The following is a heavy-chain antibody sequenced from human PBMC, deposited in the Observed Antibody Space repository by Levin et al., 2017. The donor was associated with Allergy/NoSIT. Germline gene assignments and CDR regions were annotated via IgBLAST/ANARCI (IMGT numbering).Heavy chain of an antibody. CDR1: GFTFSAYW. CDR3: ARGPAAEHAFDI. CDR2: IKQDGSEK. D-gene: IGHD6-13*01. V-gene: IGHV3-7*01. Sequence: GGSLRLSCAAAGFTFSAYWMSWVRQAPGKGLEWVANIKQDGSEKYYVDSVKGRFTISRDNAKNSLYLQMNSLRAEDTAVYYCARGPAAEHAFDIWGQGTMVTVSS. J-gene: IGHJ3*02.